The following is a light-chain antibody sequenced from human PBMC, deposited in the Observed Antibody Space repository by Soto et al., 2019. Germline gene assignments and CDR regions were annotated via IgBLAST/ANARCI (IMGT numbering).Light chain of an antibody. J-gene: IGKJ2*01. CDR1: QSVLYSSTNKNY. CDR3: HQFYYTPRT. Sequence: DIVMTQSPDSLAVSLGERATINCKTSQSVLYSSTNKNYLAWYQQKPGQPPKLLIYWASTRESGVPDRFSGSGSGTDFTLTISSLQAEDVAVYYCHQFYYTPRTFGQGTKLEIK. CDR2: WAS. V-gene: IGKV4-1*01.